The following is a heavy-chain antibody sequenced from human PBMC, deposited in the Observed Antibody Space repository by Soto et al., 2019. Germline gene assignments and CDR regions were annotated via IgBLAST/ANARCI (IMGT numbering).Heavy chain of an antibody. Sequence: QVPLVESGGGVVQPGRSLRLSCAASGFTFSSYGMHWVRQAPGKGLEWVAVISYDGSNKYYADSVKGRFTISRDNSKNTLYLQMNSLRAEDTAVYYCAKSPHGSYYDENDCWCQGTLVTVST. D-gene: IGHD1-26*01. CDR3: AKSPHGSYYDENDC. CDR1: GFTFSSYG. V-gene: IGHV3-30*18. CDR2: ISYDGSNK. J-gene: IGHJ4*02.